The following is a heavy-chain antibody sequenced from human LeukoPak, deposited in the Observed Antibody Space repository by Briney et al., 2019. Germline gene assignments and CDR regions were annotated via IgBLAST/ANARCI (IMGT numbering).Heavy chain of an antibody. Sequence: ASVKVSYKASGGTFSSYAISWVRQAPGQGLEWMGGIIPIFGTANYAQKFQGRVTITAGESTSTAYMELSSLRSADTAVYYCARVAGPAAGTRKYNWFDPWGQGTLVTVSS. CDR1: GGTFSSYA. CDR3: ARVAGPAAGTRKYNWFDP. CDR2: IIPIFGTA. J-gene: IGHJ5*02. V-gene: IGHV1-69*01. D-gene: IGHD6-13*01.